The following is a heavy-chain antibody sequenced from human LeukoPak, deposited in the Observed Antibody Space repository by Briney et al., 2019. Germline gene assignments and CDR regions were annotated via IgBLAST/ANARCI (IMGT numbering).Heavy chain of an antibody. J-gene: IGHJ6*03. CDR2: IWYDGSNK. CDR3: AKDKFEGFDFWSGPYPNYYYYYMDV. D-gene: IGHD3-3*01. V-gene: IGHV3-33*06. CDR1: GFTFSSYG. Sequence: GGSLRLSCAASGFTFSSYGMHWVRQAPGKGLEGVAVIWYDGSNKYYADSVKGRFTISRDNSKNTLYLQMNSLRAEDTAVYYCAKDKFEGFDFWSGPYPNYYYYYMDVWGKGTTVTVSS.